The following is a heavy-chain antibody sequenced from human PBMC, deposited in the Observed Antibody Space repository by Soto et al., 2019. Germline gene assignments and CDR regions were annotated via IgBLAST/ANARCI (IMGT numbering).Heavy chain of an antibody. D-gene: IGHD3-22*01. CDR2: INPADSDT. Sequence: PGESLKISCKGSGYSFTNYWIGWVRQMPGKGLEWMGIINPADSDTRYSPSFQGQVTVSADKSISTAYLQGGSLTASDTAIYYCVRPDSTGYYSHWGQGTPVTVSS. J-gene: IGHJ4*02. V-gene: IGHV5-51*01. CDR1: GYSFTNYW. CDR3: VRPDSTGYYSH.